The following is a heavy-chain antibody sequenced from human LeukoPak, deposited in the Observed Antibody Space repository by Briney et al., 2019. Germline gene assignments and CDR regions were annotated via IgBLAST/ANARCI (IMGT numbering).Heavy chain of an antibody. Sequence: GGSLRLSCAASGFTFSSYAMSWVRQAPGKGLEWVSAISGSGGSTYYVDSVKGRFTISRDNSKNTLYLQMNSLRAEDTAVYYCAKDEAHTGEQDCWGQGTLVTVSS. CDR2: ISGSGGST. J-gene: IGHJ4*02. V-gene: IGHV3-23*01. D-gene: IGHD7-27*01. CDR3: AKDEAHTGEQDC. CDR1: GFTFSSYA.